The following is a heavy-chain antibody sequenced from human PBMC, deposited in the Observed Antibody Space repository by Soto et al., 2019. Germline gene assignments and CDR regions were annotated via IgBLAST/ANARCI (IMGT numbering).Heavy chain of an antibody. CDR1: GGSFSDYY. Sequence: QVQLQQWGAGLLKPSETLSLTCAVYGGSFSDYYWNWIRQPPGKGLEWIGKVNYLGNTNYSPSLLGRVTISIDTSKNQLSLELTSVTAADTAVYYCARSRNLDVWGQGTTVTVSS. CDR3: ARSRNLDV. CDR2: VNYLGNT. V-gene: IGHV4-34*02. J-gene: IGHJ6*02. D-gene: IGHD1-1*01.